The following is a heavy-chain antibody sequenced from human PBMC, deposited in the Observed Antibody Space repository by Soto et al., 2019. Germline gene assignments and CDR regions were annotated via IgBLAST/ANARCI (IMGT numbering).Heavy chain of an antibody. CDR2: MSPNSGNT. V-gene: IGHV1-8*02. J-gene: IGHJ6*02. CDR3: ARGLSYYDLRSGYSPHYFYYYGMDD. Sequence: QVQLVQSGAEVKKPVASVKVSCKASGYNFTSYDINWVRQATGQGREGMGWMSPNSGNTGYAQQFQCRVTMTRKTSIRTAYLELSSLRSEHEAVYYCARGLSYYDLRSGYSPHYFYYYGMDDWGQGTTVTVSS. D-gene: IGHD3-3*01. CDR1: GYNFTSYD.